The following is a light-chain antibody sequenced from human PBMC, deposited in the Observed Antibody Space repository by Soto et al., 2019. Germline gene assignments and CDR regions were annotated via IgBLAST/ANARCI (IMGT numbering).Light chain of an antibody. CDR1: QGISSY. V-gene: IGKV1-9*01. Sequence: DIQLTQAPSFLSASVLYRVTITFLASQGISSYLAWYQQKPGKAPKVLIYGASTLQSGVPSRFSGSGSGTEFTLTINSLQSEDFAVYYCQQYNNWPRTFGQGTKVDI. CDR2: GAS. CDR3: QQYNNWPRT. J-gene: IGKJ1*01.